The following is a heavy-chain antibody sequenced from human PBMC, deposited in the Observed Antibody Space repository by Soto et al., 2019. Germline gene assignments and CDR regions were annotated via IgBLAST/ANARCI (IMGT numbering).Heavy chain of an antibody. Sequence: GGSLRLSCAASGFTFSSYALSWVRQAPGKGLEWVSAISGSGGSAYYADSVKGRFTISRDNSKNTLYLQMNSLRAEDTAVYYCAKADSSIAARPLDYWGQGTLVTVSS. D-gene: IGHD6-6*01. CDR1: GFTFSSYA. V-gene: IGHV3-23*01. J-gene: IGHJ4*02. CDR2: ISGSGGSA. CDR3: AKADSSIAARPLDY.